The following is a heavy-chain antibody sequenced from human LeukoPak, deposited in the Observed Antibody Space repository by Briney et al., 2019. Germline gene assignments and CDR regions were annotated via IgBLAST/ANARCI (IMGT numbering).Heavy chain of an antibody. CDR3: ARAYYYDSSGYQDKIDY. CDR1: GYTSTSYA. V-gene: IGHV7-4-1*02. Sequence: ASVKVSCKASGYTSTSYAMNWVRQAPGQGLEWMGWINTNTGNPTYAQGFTGRFVFSLDTSVSTAYLQISSLKAEDTAVYYCARAYYYDSSGYQDKIDYWGQGTLVTVSS. J-gene: IGHJ4*02. CDR2: INTNTGNP. D-gene: IGHD3-22*01.